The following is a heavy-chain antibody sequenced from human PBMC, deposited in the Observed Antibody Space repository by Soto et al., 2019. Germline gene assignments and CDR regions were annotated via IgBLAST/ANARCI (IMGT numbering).Heavy chain of an antibody. CDR2: IWYDGSSE. D-gene: IGHD5-12*01. V-gene: IGHV3-33*01. Sequence: GGSLRLSCAASGFTFSNYGMHWVRQAPGKGLEWVALIWYDGSSEYYADSVKGRFTISRDNSKMLYLQMNSLRAEDTAVYYCARKGYSGSTSYYMDVWGKGTTVTVSS. J-gene: IGHJ6*03. CDR3: ARKGYSGSTSYYMDV. CDR1: GFTFSNYG.